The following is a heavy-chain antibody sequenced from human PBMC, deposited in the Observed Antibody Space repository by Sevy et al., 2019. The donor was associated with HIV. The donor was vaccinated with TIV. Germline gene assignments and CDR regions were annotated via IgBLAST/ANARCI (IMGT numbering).Heavy chain of an antibody. Sequence: GGSLRLSCAASGFTFSSHWMHWVRQVPGKGLVWVSRSNNDGSGTSYADSVKGRFTISRDIAKSTLYLQMNSLRAEDTAFYYCARDASHWNRVDYWGQGTLVTVSS. V-gene: IGHV3-74*01. CDR3: ARDASHWNRVDY. CDR2: SNNDGSGT. D-gene: IGHD1-1*01. CDR1: GFTFSSHW. J-gene: IGHJ4*02.